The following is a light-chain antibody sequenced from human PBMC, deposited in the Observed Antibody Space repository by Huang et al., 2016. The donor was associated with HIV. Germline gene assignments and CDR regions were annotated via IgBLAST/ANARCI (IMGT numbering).Light chain of an antibody. CDR3: QQSYSTPPWT. CDR2: ATS. Sequence: DIQMTQSPSSLSASVGDRVTITCRASQSGCNYLNWYQQKPGKAPKLLNYATSSLQSGVPSRFSGSGSGTDFTLTISSLQPEDFATYYCQQSYSTPPWTFGQGTKVEIK. J-gene: IGKJ1*01. CDR1: QSGCNY. V-gene: IGKV1-39*01.